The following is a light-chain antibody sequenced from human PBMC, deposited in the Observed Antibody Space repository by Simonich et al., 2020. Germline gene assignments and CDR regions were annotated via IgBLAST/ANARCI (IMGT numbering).Light chain of an antibody. CDR3: MQALQTPYT. V-gene: IGKV2-28*01. CDR2: LGS. J-gene: IGKJ2*01. Sequence: DIVMTQSQLSLPVTPGEPASISCRSSQSLLHSNGYNYLDWYRQKPGQSPQLLIYLGSNRASGVPDRFSGSGSGTDFTLKISRVEAEDVGVYYCMQALQTPYTFGQGTKLEIK. CDR1: QSLLHSNGYNY.